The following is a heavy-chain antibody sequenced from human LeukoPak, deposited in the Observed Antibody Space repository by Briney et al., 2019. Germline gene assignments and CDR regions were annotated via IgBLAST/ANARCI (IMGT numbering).Heavy chain of an antibody. Sequence: GASVKVSCKASGYTFTGYYMHWVRQAPGQGLEWMGRINPNSGGTNFAQQFQGRVTMTRDTSISTAYMELSRLRSDDTAVYYCARGYSYGSDYWGQETLATVPS. J-gene: IGHJ4*02. CDR3: ARGYSYGSDY. CDR1: GYTFTGYY. D-gene: IGHD3-16*02. V-gene: IGHV1-2*06. CDR2: INPNSGGT.